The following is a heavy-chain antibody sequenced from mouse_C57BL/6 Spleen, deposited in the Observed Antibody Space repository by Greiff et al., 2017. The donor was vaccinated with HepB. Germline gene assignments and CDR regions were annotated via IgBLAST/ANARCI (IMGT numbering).Heavy chain of an antibody. CDR1: GYTFTSYW. CDR2: IHPNSGST. CDR3: ARREDDYDWYFDV. V-gene: IGHV1-64*01. Sequence: QVQLQQPGAELVKPGASVKLSCKASGYTFTSYWMHWVKQRPGQGLEWIGMIHPNSGSTNYNEKFKSKATLTVDKSSSTAYMQLSSLTSEDSAVYYCARREDDYDWYFDVWGTGTTVTVSS. J-gene: IGHJ1*03. D-gene: IGHD2-4*01.